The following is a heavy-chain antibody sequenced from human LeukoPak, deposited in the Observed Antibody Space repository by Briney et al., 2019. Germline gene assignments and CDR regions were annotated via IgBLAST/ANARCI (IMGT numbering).Heavy chain of an antibody. CDR2: IMPIFGTA. V-gene: IGHV1-69*13. J-gene: IGHJ3*02. Sequence: ASVKVSCKASGGTFSSYAISWVRQAPGQGLEWMGGIMPIFGTANYAQKFQGRVTITADESTSTAYMELSSLRSEDTAVYYCAREAVITMIDPARAFDIWGQGTMVTVSS. D-gene: IGHD3-22*01. CDR3: AREAVITMIDPARAFDI. CDR1: GGTFSSYA.